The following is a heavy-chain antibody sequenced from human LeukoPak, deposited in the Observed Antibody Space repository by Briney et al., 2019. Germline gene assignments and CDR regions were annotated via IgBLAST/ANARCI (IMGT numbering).Heavy chain of an antibody. D-gene: IGHD2-2*01. J-gene: IGHJ5*02. V-gene: IGHV1-69*04. CDR3: ARDRQDQLLKVLYNWFDP. CDR1: GGTFSSYT. Sequence: SVTVSCKAAGGTFSSYTISWVRQAAGQGLEWMGRIIPILGIANYAQKFQGRVTITADKSTSTAYMELSSQRPEDTAVYYCARDRQDQLLKVLYNWFDPWGQGTLVTVSS. CDR2: IIPILGIA.